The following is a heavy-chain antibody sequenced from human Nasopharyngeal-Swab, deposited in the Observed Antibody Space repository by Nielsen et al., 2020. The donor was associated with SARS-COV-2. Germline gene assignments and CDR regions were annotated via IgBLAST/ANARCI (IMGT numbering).Heavy chain of an antibody. CDR1: GFSFSSYA. CDR2: ISYDGSNK. CDR3: ARERYSSSWYFDY. Sequence: SLRLPCAASGFSFSSYAMHWVRQAPGKGLEWVAVISYDGSNKYYADSVKGRFTISRDNSKNTLYLQMNSLRAEDTAVYYCARERYSSSWYFDYWGQGTLVTVSS. J-gene: IGHJ4*02. D-gene: IGHD6-13*01. V-gene: IGHV3-30-3*01.